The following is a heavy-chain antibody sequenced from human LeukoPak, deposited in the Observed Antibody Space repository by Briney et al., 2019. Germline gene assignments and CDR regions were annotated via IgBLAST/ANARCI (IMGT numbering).Heavy chain of an antibody. J-gene: IGHJ5*02. CDR2: IHYNGHT. D-gene: IGHD3-10*01. CDR1: GGSISRTDYY. Sequence: PSETLSLTCSVSGGSISRTDYYWGWIRQSPGKGLEWIGSIHYNGHTYDNPSLKSRVTISVDTSKNQFSLKLSSVTAADTAVYYCARHGYYGSGSYYDPRKLNWFDPWGQGTLVTVSS. V-gene: IGHV4-39*01. CDR3: ARHGYYGSGSYYDPRKLNWFDP.